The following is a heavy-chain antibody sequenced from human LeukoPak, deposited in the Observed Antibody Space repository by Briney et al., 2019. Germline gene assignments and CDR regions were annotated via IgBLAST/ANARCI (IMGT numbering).Heavy chain of an antibody. J-gene: IGHJ6*02. CDR2: IYYTGSV. CDR3: AREHTYYFGSQTSTLDV. D-gene: IGHD3-10*01. CDR1: GASISTGGYY. V-gene: IGHV4-31*03. Sequence: PSQTLSLTCTFSGASISTGGYYWTWIRQPPGEGLEWIGYIYYTGSVDYNPSLKSRLTISLDTSKNQFSLKLNSVTAADTAVYYCAREHTYYFGSQTSTLDVWGRGTAVTVSS.